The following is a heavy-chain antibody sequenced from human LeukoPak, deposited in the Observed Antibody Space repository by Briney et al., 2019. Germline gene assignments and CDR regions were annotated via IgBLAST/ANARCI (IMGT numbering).Heavy chain of an antibody. CDR2: ISACNGNT. J-gene: IGHJ4*02. D-gene: IGHD5-12*01. V-gene: IGHV1-18*01. CDR1: GYTFTSYG. Sequence: ASVKVSCKASGYTFTSYGIGWVRQAPGRGLEWMGWISACNGNTNYAQKLQGRVTMTTDTSTSTAYMELRSLRSAYTAVYYCPRERSGVADYWVQGTLVTGSS. CDR3: PRERSGVADY.